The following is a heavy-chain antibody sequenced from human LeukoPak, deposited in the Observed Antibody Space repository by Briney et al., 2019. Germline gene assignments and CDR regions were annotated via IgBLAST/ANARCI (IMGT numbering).Heavy chain of an antibody. CDR3: AKSAGVATIYFDS. V-gene: IGHV3-23*01. CDR1: GFAFSSYA. Sequence: GGSQRLSCTASGFAFSSYAMAWVRQAPGKGREGVAAIGSDYDRVHEDSVKGRFTISRDNSKSTLYLQMDNLRAEDTAVYFCAKSAGVATIYFDSWGQGALVTVSS. D-gene: IGHD5-12*01. CDR2: IGSDYDR. J-gene: IGHJ4*02.